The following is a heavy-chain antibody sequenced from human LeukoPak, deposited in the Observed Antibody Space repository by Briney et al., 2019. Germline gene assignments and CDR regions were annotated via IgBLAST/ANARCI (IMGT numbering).Heavy chain of an antibody. CDR1: GFTFSSYA. CDR3: AVGPYGGNTPFDY. D-gene: IGHD4-23*01. Sequence: GGSLRLSCAASGFTFSSYAMSWVRQAPGRGLEWVSSLSPSGASIYYADPVKGRFTISRDNSKNTLYLQMDNPSAEDTALYYCAVGPYGGNTPFDYWGPGTLVTISS. CDR2: LSPSGASI. J-gene: IGHJ4*02. V-gene: IGHV3-23*01.